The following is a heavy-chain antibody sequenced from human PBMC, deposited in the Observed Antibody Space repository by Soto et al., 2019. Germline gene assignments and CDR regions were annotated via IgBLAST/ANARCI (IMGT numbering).Heavy chain of an antibody. V-gene: IGHV4-34*01. CDR1: GGSFSGYY. CDR2: INHSGST. J-gene: IGHJ5*02. CDR3: ARARKIFPKFAP. Sequence: PSETLSLTCAVYGGSFSGYYWSWIRQPPGKGLEWIGEINHSGSTNYNPSLKSRVTISVDTSKNQFSLKLSSVTAADTAVYYCARARKIFPKFAPWGQGTLVTAPQ.